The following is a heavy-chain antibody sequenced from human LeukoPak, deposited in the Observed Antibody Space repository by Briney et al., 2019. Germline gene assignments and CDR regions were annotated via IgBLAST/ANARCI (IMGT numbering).Heavy chain of an antibody. J-gene: IGHJ4*02. CDR1: GFTFSSYA. V-gene: IGHV3-23*01. CDR3: ATGTGTTVTQFDY. D-gene: IGHD1-7*01. Sequence: PGGSLRLSCAASGFTFSSYAMSWVRQAPGKGLEWVSAISGSAYYADSVKGRFTISRDNSKNTLYLQMNSLRAEDTAVYYCATGTGTTVTQFDYWGQGTLVTVSS. CDR2: ISGSA.